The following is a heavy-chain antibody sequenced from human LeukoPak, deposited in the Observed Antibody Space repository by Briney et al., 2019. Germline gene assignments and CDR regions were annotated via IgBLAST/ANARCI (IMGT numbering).Heavy chain of an antibody. V-gene: IGHV4-30-4*01. CDR3: ASAGPPDAFDI. J-gene: IGHJ3*02. Sequence: SETLSLTCTVSGGSISSGDYYWSWIRQPPGKGLEWIGYIYYSGSTYYNPSLKSRVTISVDTSKNQFSLKLSSVTAADTAVYYCASAGPPDAFDIWGQGTMVTVSS. CDR2: IYYSGST. CDR1: GGSISSGDYY.